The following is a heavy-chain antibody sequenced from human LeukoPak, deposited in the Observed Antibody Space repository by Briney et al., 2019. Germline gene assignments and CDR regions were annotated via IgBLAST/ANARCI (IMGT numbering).Heavy chain of an antibody. CDR3: AESFLGYDFWSGPLM. Sequence: GGSLRLSCAASGFTFSSYALSWVRQAPGKGLEWVSAISGSGGSTYYADSAKGRFTISRDNSKNTLYLQMNSLRAEDTAIYYCAESFLGYDFWSGPLMWGQGTLATVSS. V-gene: IGHV3-23*01. CDR1: GFTFSSYA. CDR2: ISGSGGST. D-gene: IGHD3-3*01. J-gene: IGHJ4*02.